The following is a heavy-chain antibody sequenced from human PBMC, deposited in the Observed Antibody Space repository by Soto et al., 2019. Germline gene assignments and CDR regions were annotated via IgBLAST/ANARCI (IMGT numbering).Heavy chain of an antibody. J-gene: IGHJ6*02. V-gene: IGHV3-15*01. CDR3: TPERYCSGGSCRGYYYYGMDV. Sequence: EVQLVESGGGLVKPGGSLRLSCAASGFTFSNAWMSWVRQAPGKGLEWVGRIKSKTDGGTTDYAAPVKGRFTISRDDSKNTLYLQMNSLKTGDTAVYYCTPERYCSGGSCRGYYYYGMDVWGQGTTVTVSS. CDR1: GFTFSNAW. D-gene: IGHD2-15*01. CDR2: IKSKTDGGTT.